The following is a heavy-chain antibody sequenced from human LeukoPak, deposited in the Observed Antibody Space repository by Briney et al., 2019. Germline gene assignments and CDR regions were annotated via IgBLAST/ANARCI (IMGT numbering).Heavy chain of an antibody. Sequence: PSETLSLTCTVSGGSISSYYWSWIRQPPGKGLEWIGYIYYSGSTNYNPSLKSRVTISVDTSKNQFSLKLSSVPAADTAVYYCASTAGYSGYDYWGQGTLVTVSS. CDR3: ASTAGYSGYDY. V-gene: IGHV4-59*01. D-gene: IGHD5-12*01. J-gene: IGHJ4*02. CDR2: IYYSGST. CDR1: GGSISSYY.